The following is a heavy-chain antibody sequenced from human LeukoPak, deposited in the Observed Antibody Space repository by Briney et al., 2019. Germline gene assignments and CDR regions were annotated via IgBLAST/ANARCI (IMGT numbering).Heavy chain of an antibody. CDR2: ISPNSGGT. J-gene: IGHJ4*02. CDR1: GYTFTGYY. Sequence: ASVKVSCKASGYTFTGYYMHWVRQAPGQGLEWLGWISPNSGGTNYAQKFQGRVTMTRDTSISTAYMELSRLRSDDTAVYYCARSLRFLEWLFYWGQGTLVTVSS. D-gene: IGHD3-3*01. CDR3: ARSLRFLEWLFY. V-gene: IGHV1-2*02.